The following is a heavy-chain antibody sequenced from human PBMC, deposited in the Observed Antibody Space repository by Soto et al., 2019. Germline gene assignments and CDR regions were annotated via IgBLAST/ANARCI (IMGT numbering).Heavy chain of an antibody. J-gene: IGHJ6*02. CDR2: IYYSGTT. CDR1: GGSITSDDYY. CDR3: GGALRQLGPHYYYCMDV. V-gene: IGHV4-30-4*01. D-gene: IGHD5-18*01. Sequence: SETLSLTCTVSGGSITSDDYYWSWIRQPPGKGLEWIGYIYYSGTTYYNPSLKSRVTISVDTSKNQFSLKLTSVTAADTAVYYCGGALRQLGPHYYYCMDVWGQGTTVTVSS.